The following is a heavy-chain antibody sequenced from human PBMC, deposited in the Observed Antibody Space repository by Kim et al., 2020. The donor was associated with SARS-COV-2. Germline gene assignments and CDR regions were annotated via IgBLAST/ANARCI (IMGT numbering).Heavy chain of an antibody. J-gene: IGHJ6*02. D-gene: IGHD6-13*01. Sequence: SETLSLTCTVSGGSISSSSYYWGWIRQPPGKGLEWIGSIYYSGSTYYNPSLKSRVTISVDTSKNQFSLKLSSVTAADTAVYYCARDSSSWYVPYYYYGMDVWGQGTTVTVSS. CDR1: GGSISSSSYY. V-gene: IGHV4-39*07. CDR2: IYYSGST. CDR3: ARDSSSWYVPYYYYGMDV.